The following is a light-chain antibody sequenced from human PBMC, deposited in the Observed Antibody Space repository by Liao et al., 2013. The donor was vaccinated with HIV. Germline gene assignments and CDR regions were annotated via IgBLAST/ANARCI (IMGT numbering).Light chain of an antibody. CDR3: QVWDSSSDRV. J-gene: IGLJ3*02. V-gene: IGLV3-25*02. CDR2: KDT. CDR1: ALPKQY. Sequence: SYELTQPPSVSVSPGQTARITCSGDALPKQYTYWYQQKPGQAPVMVMFKDTERASGIPERFSGSNSGNTATLTIRGTQALDEADYYCQVWDSSSDRVFGGGTKLTVL.